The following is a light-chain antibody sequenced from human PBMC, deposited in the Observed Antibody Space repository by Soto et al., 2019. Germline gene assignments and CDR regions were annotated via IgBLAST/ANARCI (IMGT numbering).Light chain of an antibody. CDR3: QQRSNWPT. Sequence: EIVLTQSPATLSLSPGERATLSCRASQSISSYLAWYQQRPGQPSRLLIYDASNRATGIPARFSGSGSGTDFTLTISSLEPEDFAVYYCQQRSNWPTFGQGTKVDIK. CDR1: QSISSY. V-gene: IGKV3-11*01. CDR2: DAS. J-gene: IGKJ1*01.